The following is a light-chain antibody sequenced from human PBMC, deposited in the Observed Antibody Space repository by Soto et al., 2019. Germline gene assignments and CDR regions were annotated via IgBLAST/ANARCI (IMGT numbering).Light chain of an antibody. J-gene: IGKJ4*01. CDR3: QQYNSYPT. CDR2: DAS. Sequence: IQMTQSPSTLSASVGDRVTITCRASQSISSWLAWYQQKPGKAPKLLIYDASSLESGVPSRFSGSGSGTEFTLTISSLQPDDFATYYCQQYNSYPTFGGGTKVEIK. CDR1: QSISSW. V-gene: IGKV1-5*01.